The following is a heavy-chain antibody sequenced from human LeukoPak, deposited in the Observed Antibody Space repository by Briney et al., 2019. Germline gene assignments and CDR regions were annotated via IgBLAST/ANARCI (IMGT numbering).Heavy chain of an antibody. CDR1: GGTFSSYT. Sequence: SVKVSCKASGGTFSSYTISWVRQAPGQGLEWMGRIIPILGIANYAQKFQGRVTITADKSTSTAYMELSSLRSEDTAVYYCARNYFDSSGYYYFDYWGQGTLVTVSS. D-gene: IGHD3-22*01. CDR2: IIPILGIA. CDR3: ARNYFDSSGYYYFDY. J-gene: IGHJ4*02. V-gene: IGHV1-69*02.